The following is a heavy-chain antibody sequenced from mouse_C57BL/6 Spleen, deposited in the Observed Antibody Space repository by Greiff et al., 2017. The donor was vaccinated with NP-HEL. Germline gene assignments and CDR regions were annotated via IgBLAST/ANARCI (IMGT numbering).Heavy chain of an antibody. CDR1: GYAFSSYW. CDR3: ARFITTVIYFDY. Sequence: VQLQQSGAELVKPGASVKISCKASGYAFSSYWMNWVKLRPGKGLEWIGQIYPGDGDNNYNGKFKGKATLTAAKSSSTAYLQLISLTSEASAVSFCARFITTVIYFDYWGQGTTLTVSS. J-gene: IGHJ2*01. D-gene: IGHD1-1*01. CDR2: IYPGDGDN. V-gene: IGHV1-80*01.